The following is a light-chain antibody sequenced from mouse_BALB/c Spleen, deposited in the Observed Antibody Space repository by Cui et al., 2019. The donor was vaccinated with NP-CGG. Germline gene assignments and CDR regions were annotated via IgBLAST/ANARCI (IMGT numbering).Light chain of an antibody. CDR1: TGVGTTNNY. V-gene: IGLV1*01. CDR2: GTN. CDR3: ALWYSNHWV. J-gene: IGLJ1*01. Sequence: QAAVTQESALTTSPGETVTLTCRSSTGVGTTNNYANWVQEKPDHLFTGLIGGTNNRAPGVPARFSGSLIGDKAALTITGAQTEDEAIYFCALWYSNHWVFGGGTKLTVL.